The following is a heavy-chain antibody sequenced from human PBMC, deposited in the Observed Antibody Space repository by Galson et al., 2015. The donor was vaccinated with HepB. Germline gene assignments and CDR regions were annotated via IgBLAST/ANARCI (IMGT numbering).Heavy chain of an antibody. J-gene: IGHJ4*02. V-gene: IGHV4-59*01. CDR2: VHYTGTT. D-gene: IGHD2-15*01. CDR3: ARERTYCRGGSCDFAFDY. Sequence: SETLSLTCTVSGGFISTYYWGWIRQPPGKTLEWIGYVHYTGTTNYSPSLKSRVTVSLDMSKNQFFLKLNSVTAADTAVYYCARERTYCRGGSCDFAFDYWGPGMLVTVSA. CDR1: GGFISTYY.